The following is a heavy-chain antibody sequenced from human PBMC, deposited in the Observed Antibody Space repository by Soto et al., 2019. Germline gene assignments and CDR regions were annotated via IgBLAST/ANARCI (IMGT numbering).Heavy chain of an antibody. J-gene: IGHJ6*04. CDR1: GFTFSSYE. CDR2: ISSSGSTI. CDR3: ARWIMVRGVITHYAMDV. D-gene: IGHD3-10*01. Sequence: GGSLRLSCAASGFTFSSYEMNLVRQAPGKGLEWVAYISSSGSTIYYADSVKGRFTISGDNAKKPLYLKMNSLSAEETAVYYCARWIMVRGVITHYAMDVWGEGTMVTVSS. V-gene: IGHV3-48*03.